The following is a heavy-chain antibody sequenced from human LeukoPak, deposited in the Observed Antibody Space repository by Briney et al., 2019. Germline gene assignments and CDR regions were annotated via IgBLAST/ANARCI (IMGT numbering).Heavy chain of an antibody. CDR1: GYTFTSYG. V-gene: IGHV1-18*01. D-gene: IGHD7-27*01. J-gene: IGHJ4*02. CDR3: ARDLRSYNWGSAQRSICY. Sequence: GASVKVSCKASGYTFTSYGISWVRQAPGQGLEWMGWISAYNGNTNYAQKLQGRVTMTTDTSTSTAYMELRSLRSDDTAVYYCARDLRSYNWGSAQRSICYWGQGTLVTVSS. CDR2: ISAYNGNT.